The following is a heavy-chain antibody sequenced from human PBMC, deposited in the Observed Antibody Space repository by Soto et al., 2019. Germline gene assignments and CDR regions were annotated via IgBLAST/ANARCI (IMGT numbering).Heavy chain of an antibody. D-gene: IGHD4-4*01. CDR1: GGSISSSSYF. Sequence: SETLSLTCTVSGGSISSSSYFWGWLRQPPGKGLEWIGSIYYSGSTYYNPSLKSRVTVSVDTSKNQFSLKLSSVTAADTAVYYCARHPSNFWFDPWGQGTLVTVSS. CDR3: ARHPSNFWFDP. J-gene: IGHJ5*02. V-gene: IGHV4-39*01. CDR2: IYYSGST.